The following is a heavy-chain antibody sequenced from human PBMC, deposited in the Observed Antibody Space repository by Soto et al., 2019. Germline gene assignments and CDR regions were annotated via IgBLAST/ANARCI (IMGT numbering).Heavy chain of an antibody. CDR1: GFSLSTSGVG. CDR2: IYWNDDK. V-gene: IGHV2-5*01. CDR3: AHRHVPYYDFWSGYSGQEYYYGMDV. Sequence: SGPTLVKPTQTLTLTCTFSGFSLSTSGVGVGWIRQPPGKALEWLALIYWNDDKRYSPSLKSRLTITKDTSKNQVVLTMTNMDPVDTATYYCAHRHVPYYDFWSGYSGQEYYYGMDVWGQGTTVTVSS. D-gene: IGHD3-3*01. J-gene: IGHJ6*02.